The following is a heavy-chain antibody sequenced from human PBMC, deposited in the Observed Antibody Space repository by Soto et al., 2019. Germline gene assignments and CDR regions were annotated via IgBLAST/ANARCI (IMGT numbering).Heavy chain of an antibody. J-gene: IGHJ6*02. CDR3: AGTIQTPYCRGMDV. Sequence: QVQLVQSGAEVKKPGSSVKVSCKASGGTISSHAITWVRQAPGQGLEWMGGIIPIFGTANYAQKFQGRVTITADESTRTAYVELSSLGSEDTALYYCAGTIQTPYCRGMDVWGQRTTVIVSS. CDR2: IIPIFGTA. CDR1: GGTISSHA. D-gene: IGHD1-1*01. V-gene: IGHV1-69*01.